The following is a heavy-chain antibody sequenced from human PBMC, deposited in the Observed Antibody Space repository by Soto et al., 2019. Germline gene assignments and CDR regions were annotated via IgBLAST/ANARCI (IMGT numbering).Heavy chain of an antibody. D-gene: IGHD3-3*01. CDR3: AKWSYLDY. CDR2: XXXXXGXX. CDR1: GFSFASFA. Sequence: GGSLRISCTTSGFSFASFAITWVSQAPGKGXXWVXTXXXXXGXXXYADSVKGRFSISRDTSRNTLYLQMNSLRADDTAIYYCAKWSYLDYWGQGTRVTVSS. J-gene: IGHJ4*02. V-gene: IGHV3-23*01.